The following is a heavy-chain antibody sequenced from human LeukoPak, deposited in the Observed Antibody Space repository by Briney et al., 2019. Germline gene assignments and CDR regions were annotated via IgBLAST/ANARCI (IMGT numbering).Heavy chain of an antibody. Sequence: GGSLRLSCAASGFTFSSYSMNWVRQAPGKGLEWVSSISSSSSYIYYADSVKGRFTISRDNAKNSLYLQMNSLRAEDTAVYYCARDVRFFGVVYAFDIWGQGTMVTVS. V-gene: IGHV3-21*01. CDR1: GFTFSSYS. D-gene: IGHD3-3*01. J-gene: IGHJ3*02. CDR2: ISSSSSYI. CDR3: ARDVRFFGVVYAFDI.